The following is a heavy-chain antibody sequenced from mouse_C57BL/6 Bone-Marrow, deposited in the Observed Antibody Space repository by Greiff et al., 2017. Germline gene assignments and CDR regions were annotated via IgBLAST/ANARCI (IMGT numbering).Heavy chain of an antibody. Sequence: QVQLKESGAELARPGASVKLSCKASGYTFTSYGISWVKQRTGKGLAWIGEIYPRRGNTYYNEKFKGKATLTADKSSSTAYMELRSLTSEDSAVYFCARKLRYWYFDVWGTGTTVTVSS. CDR1: GYTFTSYG. V-gene: IGHV1-81*01. J-gene: IGHJ1*03. CDR3: ARKLRYWYFDV. CDR2: IYPRRGNT. D-gene: IGHD1-1*01.